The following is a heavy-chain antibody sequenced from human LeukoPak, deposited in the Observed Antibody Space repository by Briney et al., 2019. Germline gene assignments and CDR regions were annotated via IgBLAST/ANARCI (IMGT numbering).Heavy chain of an antibody. V-gene: IGHV4-39*01. D-gene: IGHD2-15*01. CDR1: GGSIRSSYYY. J-gene: IGHJ3*02. CDR3: ARIYCSGGSCYSDAFDI. Sequence: SETLSLTCTVSGGSIRSSYYYWGWIRQPPGKGLEWIGSIYDSGSTYYNPSLKSRVTISVDTSKNQFSLKLNSVTAADTAVYYCARIYCSGGSCYSDAFDIWGQGTMVTVSS. CDR2: IYDSGST.